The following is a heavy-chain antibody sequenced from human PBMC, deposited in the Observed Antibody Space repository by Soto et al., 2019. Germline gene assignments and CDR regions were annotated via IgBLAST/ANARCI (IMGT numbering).Heavy chain of an antibody. V-gene: IGHV3-23*01. D-gene: IGHD2-2*01. Sequence: EVQLLESGGGLVQPGGSLRLSCAASGFTFSSYAMGWVRQAPGKGLEWVSTFGITGGDTYYADSVKGRFFISRDDSKYTLHLQMNSLRAEDTAVYHCAKLGSQLLSYYGMDGWGQGTTVTVSS. CDR1: GFTFSSYA. CDR2: FGITGGDT. CDR3: AKLGSQLLSYYGMDG. J-gene: IGHJ6*02.